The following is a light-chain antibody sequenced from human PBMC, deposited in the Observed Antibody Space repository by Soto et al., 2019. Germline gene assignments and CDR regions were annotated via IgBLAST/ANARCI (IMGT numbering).Light chain of an antibody. CDR3: QHYGRSPPWT. Sequence: EIVLTQSPGTLSLSPGERATLSCRASQSVDNHYIAWFQQNPGQAPRLLIYGTSTRPPGIPDRFSGSGPGSDFNLTISRLEPEDFAVYYGQHYGRSPPWTFGQGTKVAIK. J-gene: IGKJ1*01. V-gene: IGKV3-20*01. CDR2: GTS. CDR1: QSVDNHY.